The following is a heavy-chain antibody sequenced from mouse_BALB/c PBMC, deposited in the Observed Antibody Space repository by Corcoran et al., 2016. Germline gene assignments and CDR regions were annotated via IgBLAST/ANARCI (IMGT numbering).Heavy chain of an antibody. D-gene: IGHD4-1*01. CDR1: GFNIKDTY. CDR2: IDPANGNT. V-gene: IGHV14-3*02. CDR3: ANWDWYFDV. J-gene: IGHJ1*01. Sequence: EVQLQQSGAELVKPGASVKLSCTASGFNIKDTYMHWVKQRPEQGLEWIGRIDPANGNTKYDPKFQGKATITADTSSNTAYLQLSSLTSEDTAVEYCANWDWYFDVWGAGTTVTVSS.